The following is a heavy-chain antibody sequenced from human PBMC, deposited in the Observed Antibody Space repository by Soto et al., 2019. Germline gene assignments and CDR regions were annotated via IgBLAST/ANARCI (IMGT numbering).Heavy chain of an antibody. D-gene: IGHD3-10*01. J-gene: IGHJ4*02. V-gene: IGHV1-8*01. CDR3: ARGLGTGLLWFGELPY. CDR1: GYTFTSYD. Sequence: GASVKVSCKASGYTFTSYDINWVRQATGQGLEWMGWMNPNSGNTGYAQKFQGRVTMTRNTSICTAYMELSSLRSEDTAVYYCARGLGTGLLWFGELPYWGQGTLVTVSS. CDR2: MNPNSGNT.